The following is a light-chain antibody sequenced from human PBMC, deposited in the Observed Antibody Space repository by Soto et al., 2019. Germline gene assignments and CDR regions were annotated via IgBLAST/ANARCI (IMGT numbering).Light chain of an antibody. Sequence: DIHMTQSPSSLSASVGDRVTITCRASQGISTYLNWSQQKPGKAPKLLIYAASSLQSGVPSRFSGSGSETDFTLTISSLQPEDFATYSCQQSYSTTWTFGQGTKV. V-gene: IGKV1-39*01. J-gene: IGKJ1*01. CDR1: QGISTY. CDR2: AAS. CDR3: QQSYSTTWT.